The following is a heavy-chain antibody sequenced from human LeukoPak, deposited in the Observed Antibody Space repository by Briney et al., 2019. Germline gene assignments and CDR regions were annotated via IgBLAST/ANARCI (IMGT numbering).Heavy chain of an antibody. V-gene: IGHV3-23*01. J-gene: IGHJ4*02. CDR2: ISGSGGST. CDR1: GFTFSSYG. Sequence: GGSLRLSCAASGFTFSSYGMSWVRQAPGKGLEWVSAISGSGGSTYYADSVKGRFTISRDNSKHTLYLQMNSLRAEDTAVYYCAKGKDGSGWPYYFDYWGQGTLVTVSS. D-gene: IGHD6-19*01. CDR3: AKGKDGSGWPYYFDY.